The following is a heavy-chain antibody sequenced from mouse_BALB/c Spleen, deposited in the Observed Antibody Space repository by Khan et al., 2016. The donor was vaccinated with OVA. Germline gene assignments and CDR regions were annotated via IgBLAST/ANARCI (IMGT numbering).Heavy chain of an antibody. CDR2: IKYSGST. J-gene: IGHJ2*01. V-gene: IGHV3-2*02. D-gene: IGHD1-1*01. Sequence: EVQLQESGPGLVKPSQSLSLTCTVTGYSITSDYAWNWIRQFPGNKLEWMGYIKYSGSTSYNPSLKSRISITRNTSQNQFFLQLRSVTTEDTATDYCARAGTISTVVATDFDSWGQGTTLTVSS. CDR3: ARAGTISTVVATDFDS. CDR1: GYSITSDYA.